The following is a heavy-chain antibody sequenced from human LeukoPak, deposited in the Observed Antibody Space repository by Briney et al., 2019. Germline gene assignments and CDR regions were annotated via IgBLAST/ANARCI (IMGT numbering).Heavy chain of an antibody. CDR3: AREGSTGTSR. Sequence: SQTLSLTCTVSGDSLSRGGYYWSWIRQHPGKGLEWIGYIYYSGSTYYNPSLKSRVTISVDTSKNQFSLKLSSVTAADTAVYYCAREGSTGTSRWGQGTLVTVSS. CDR1: GDSLSRGGYY. V-gene: IGHV4-31*03. CDR2: IYYSGST. J-gene: IGHJ4*02. D-gene: IGHD1-1*01.